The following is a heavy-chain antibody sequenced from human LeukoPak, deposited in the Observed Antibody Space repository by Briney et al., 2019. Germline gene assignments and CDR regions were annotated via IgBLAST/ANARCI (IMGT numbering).Heavy chain of an antibody. CDR3: ARGDYYDSSGYLDY. V-gene: IGHV3-48*03. D-gene: IGHD3-22*01. CDR2: ISSSGSTI. Sequence: PGGSMTLACAASGFTFSSYEMNWVRQAPGKVLEWVSSISSSGSTIYYADSVKGRFTISRDNAKTSLYLQMNSLRAEDTAVYYCARGDYYDSSGYLDYWGQGTLVTVSS. J-gene: IGHJ4*02. CDR1: GFTFSSYE.